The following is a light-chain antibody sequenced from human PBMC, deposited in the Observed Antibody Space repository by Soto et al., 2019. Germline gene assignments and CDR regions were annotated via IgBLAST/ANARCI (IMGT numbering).Light chain of an antibody. CDR2: GAS. J-gene: IGKJ1*01. V-gene: IGKV3-20*01. Sequence: EIVLTQSPGTLSLFPGERAIFSCRASQSVASSYLAWYQQKFGQAPRLLIYGASNRAAGIPDRFSGSGSGTDFTLTISRLEPEDSAVYFCQQYRSSPRTFGQGTKVEI. CDR1: QSVASSY. CDR3: QQYRSSPRT.